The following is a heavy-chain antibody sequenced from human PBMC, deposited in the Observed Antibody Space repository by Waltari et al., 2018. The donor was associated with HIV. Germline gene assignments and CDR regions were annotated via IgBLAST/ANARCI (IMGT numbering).Heavy chain of an antibody. Sequence: EVQLLESGGGLAQPGGSLRLSCAASGFTFSTYAMSWVRQAPGKGLEWVSAISASGGSAYYADSVKGRFTISRDNSKNTLYVQMNSLRAEDTAVYYCAKDPVGSGYCDYWGQGTLVTVSS. CDR1: GFTFSTYA. CDR2: ISASGGSA. D-gene: IGHD3-3*01. J-gene: IGHJ4*02. V-gene: IGHV3-23*01. CDR3: AKDPVGSGYCDY.